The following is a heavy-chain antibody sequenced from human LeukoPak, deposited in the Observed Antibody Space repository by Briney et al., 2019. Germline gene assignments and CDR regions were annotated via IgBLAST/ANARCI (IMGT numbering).Heavy chain of an antibody. CDR2: IRYDGSNK. V-gene: IGHV3-30*02. J-gene: IGHJ4*02. Sequence: GGSLRLSCAASGFTFSSYGMHWVRQAPGKGLEWVAFIRYDGSNKYYADSVKGRFTISRDNSKNTLYLQMNSLRAEDTAVYYCAKPLRRSIAARPDSSFDYWGQGTLVTVSS. CDR3: AKPLRRSIAARPDSSFDY. CDR1: GFTFSSYG. D-gene: IGHD6-6*01.